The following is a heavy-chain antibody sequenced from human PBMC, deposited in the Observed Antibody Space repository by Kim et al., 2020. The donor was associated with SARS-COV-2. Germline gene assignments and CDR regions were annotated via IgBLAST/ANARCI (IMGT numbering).Heavy chain of an antibody. Sequence: GGSLRLSCAASGFTFSSYSMNWVRQAPGKGLEWVSYISSSSSTIYYADSVKGRFTISRDNAKNSLYLQMNSLRDEDTAVYYCARDGTLPVPPGGSLYDILTGYQSYYYYYGMDVWGQGTTVTVSS. CDR2: ISSSSSTI. J-gene: IGHJ6*02. D-gene: IGHD3-9*01. V-gene: IGHV3-48*02. CDR1: GFTFSSYS. CDR3: ARDGTLPVPPGGSLYDILTGYQSYYYYYGMDV.